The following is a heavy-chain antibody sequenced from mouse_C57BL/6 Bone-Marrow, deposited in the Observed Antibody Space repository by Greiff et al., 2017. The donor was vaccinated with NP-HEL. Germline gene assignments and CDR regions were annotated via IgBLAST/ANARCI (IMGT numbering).Heavy chain of an antibody. J-gene: IGHJ1*03. D-gene: IGHD1-1*01. V-gene: IGHV1-52*01. Sequence: QVQLQQPGAELVRPGSSVKLSCKASGYTFTSYWMHWVKQRPIQSLEWIGNIDPSDSETHYNQKFKDKATLTVDKSSSTAYMQLSSLTSEDSAVYYCARGYYGSDVWGTGTTVTVSS. CDR1: GYTFTSYW. CDR3: ARGYYGSDV. CDR2: IDPSDSET.